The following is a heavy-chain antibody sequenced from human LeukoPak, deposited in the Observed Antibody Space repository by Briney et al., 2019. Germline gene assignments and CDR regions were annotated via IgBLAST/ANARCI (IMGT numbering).Heavy chain of an antibody. CDR2: IRYDGNNK. CDR1: GFTFSDYS. D-gene: IGHD3-16*01. Sequence: QSGGSLRLSCAASGFTFSDYSMHWVRQAPGKGLNWVAFIRYDGNNKYYADSVKGRFTISRDNSKNMLYLEMNSLSTEDTAVYYCAKDVAYTFDYWGQGTLVTVSS. V-gene: IGHV3-30*02. CDR3: AKDVAYTFDY. J-gene: IGHJ4*02.